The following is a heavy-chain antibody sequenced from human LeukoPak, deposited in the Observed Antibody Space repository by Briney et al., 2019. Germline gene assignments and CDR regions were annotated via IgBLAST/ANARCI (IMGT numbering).Heavy chain of an antibody. CDR1: GGSISSYY. V-gene: IGHV4-59*01. D-gene: IGHD2-2*01. CDR2: IYYSGST. CDR3: ARDVSTELNYYYGMDV. Sequence: PSETLSFTCTVSGGSISSYYWSWIRQPSGNGLEWIGYIYYSGSTNYNPSLKSRVTISVDTSKNQFSLKLSSVTAADTAVCYCARDVSTELNYYYGMDVWGQGTTVTVSS. J-gene: IGHJ6*02.